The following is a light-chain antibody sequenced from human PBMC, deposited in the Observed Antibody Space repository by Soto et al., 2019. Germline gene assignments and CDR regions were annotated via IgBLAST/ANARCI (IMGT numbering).Light chain of an antibody. CDR3: SSSTSSIL. CDR2: DVS. CDR1: SSDVGGYNY. Sequence: QSALTQPASVSGSPGQSITISCTGTSSDVGGYNYVSWYQQHPGKAPKLMIYDVSNRPYGVSNRFSGSKSGNTASLTISGLQAEDEADYYCSSSTSSILFGGGTKLTVL. V-gene: IGLV2-14*01. J-gene: IGLJ2*01.